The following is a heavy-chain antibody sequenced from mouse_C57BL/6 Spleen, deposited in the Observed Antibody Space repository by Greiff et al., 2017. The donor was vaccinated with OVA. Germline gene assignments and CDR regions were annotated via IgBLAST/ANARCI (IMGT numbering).Heavy chain of an antibody. CDR3: TRKENYYGSSYWYFDV. J-gene: IGHJ1*03. CDR2: IDPETGGT. CDR1: GYTFTDYE. V-gene: IGHV1-15*01. Sequence: QVQLQQSGAELVRPGASVTLSCKASGYTFTDYEMHWVKQTPVHGLEWIGVIDPETGGTAYNQKFKGKAILTADKSSSTAYMELRSLTSEDSAVYYCTRKENYYGSSYWYFDVWGTGTTVTVAS. D-gene: IGHD1-1*01.